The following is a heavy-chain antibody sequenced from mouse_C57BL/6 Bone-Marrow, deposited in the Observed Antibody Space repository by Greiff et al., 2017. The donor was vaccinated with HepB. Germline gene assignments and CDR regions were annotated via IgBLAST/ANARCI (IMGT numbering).Heavy chain of an antibody. CDR1: GYTFTDYY. Sequence: QVHVKQSGAELVRPGASVKLSCKASGYTFTDYYINWVKQRPGQGLEWIARIYPGSGNTYYNEKFKGKATLTAEKSSSTAYMQLSSLTSEDSAVYFCARLPTTVKDPWYFDVWGTGTTVTVSS. J-gene: IGHJ1*03. D-gene: IGHD2-10*01. CDR2: IYPGSGNT. V-gene: IGHV1-76*01. CDR3: ARLPTTVKDPWYFDV.